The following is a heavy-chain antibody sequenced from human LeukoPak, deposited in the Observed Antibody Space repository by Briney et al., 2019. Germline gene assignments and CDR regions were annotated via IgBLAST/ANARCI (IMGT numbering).Heavy chain of an antibody. CDR2: IYYSGST. Sequence: SETLSLTCIVSGGSINSSYYWGWIRPPPGKGREWIGTIYYSGSTYYSPSLKSGVTTSDETSKKHFFLRLRSVTAADTAVYYCARQTLLGSLWADYWGQGTLVTDSS. CDR1: GGSINSSYY. D-gene: IGHD2-15*01. V-gene: IGHV4-39*01. CDR3: ARQTLLGSLWADY. J-gene: IGHJ4*02.